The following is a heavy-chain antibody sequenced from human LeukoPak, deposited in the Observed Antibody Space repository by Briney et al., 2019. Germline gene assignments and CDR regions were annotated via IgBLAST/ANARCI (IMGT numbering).Heavy chain of an antibody. D-gene: IGHD3-16*02. CDR3: ARGAGVLRLGELSPPRYDY. CDR2: INPNSGGT. J-gene: IGHJ4*02. V-gene: IGHV1-2*02. CDR1: GYTFTGYY. Sequence: ASLKASCKASGYTFTGYYLPWVRQAPGQRLEWMGWINPNSGGTNYAQKFQGRVTMTRDTSISTAYMELSRLRSDDTAVYYCARGAGVLRLGELSPPRYDYWGQGTLVTVSS.